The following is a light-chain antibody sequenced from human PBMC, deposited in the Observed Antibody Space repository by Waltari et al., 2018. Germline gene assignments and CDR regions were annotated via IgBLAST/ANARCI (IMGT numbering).Light chain of an antibody. J-gene: IGKJ3*01. Sequence: DIQMTQSPSTLSASVGDSVTITCRASQSISSWLAWYQQKPGEAPKFLIYKASTLESGVPARFSGSGSGTEFTLTISSLQPDDFATYYCQQYDTYPLTFGPGTKVEIK. V-gene: IGKV1-5*03. CDR1: QSISSW. CDR2: KAS. CDR3: QQYDTYPLT.